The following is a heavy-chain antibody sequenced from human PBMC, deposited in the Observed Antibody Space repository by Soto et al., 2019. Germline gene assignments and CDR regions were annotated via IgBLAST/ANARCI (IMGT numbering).Heavy chain of an antibody. CDR3: ARHGSYYYGMDV. CDR2: IXXGXSXX. CDR1: GYRFSKYW. V-gene: IGHV5-51*01. Sequence: PGESLKIACKVSGYRFSKYWIGWVRQMPGEGLGGMXVIXXGXSXXXYXXSFQGQVTISADKSMSTAYLQWSSLKASDTARYYCARHGSYYYGMDVWGQGTTVTVSS. D-gene: IGHD2-2*03. J-gene: IGHJ6*02.